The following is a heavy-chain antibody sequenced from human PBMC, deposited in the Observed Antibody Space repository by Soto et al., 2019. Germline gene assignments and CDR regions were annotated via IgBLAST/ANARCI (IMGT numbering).Heavy chain of an antibody. CDR2: MNPNSDNT. D-gene: IGHD3-16*01. Sequence: QVQLVQSGAEVKKPGASVKVSCKASGYTFTSYDINWVRQAIGQGLEWMGWMNPNSDNTGYGQKFQGRLTMTRNTSKSTAYMELSSLRSEATAVYYCARERGGGYFDYWGQGILVTVSS. J-gene: IGHJ4*02. V-gene: IGHV1-8*01. CDR3: ARERGGGYFDY. CDR1: GYTFTSYD.